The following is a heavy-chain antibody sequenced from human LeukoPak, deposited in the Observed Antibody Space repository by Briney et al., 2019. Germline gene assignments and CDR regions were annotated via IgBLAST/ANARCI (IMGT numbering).Heavy chain of an antibody. CDR2: IYTSGST. D-gene: IGHD4-23*01. V-gene: IGHV4-4*07. CDR1: GGTISSYN. J-gene: IGHJ4*02. CDR3: ARDPNSAL. Sequence: KPSETLSLTCTVSGGTISSYNWSWIRQPAGKGLEWIGRIYTSGSTKYNPSLKGRVTMSVDTSKNQLSLNLSSVTAADTVVYYCARDPNSALWGQGTLVTVSS.